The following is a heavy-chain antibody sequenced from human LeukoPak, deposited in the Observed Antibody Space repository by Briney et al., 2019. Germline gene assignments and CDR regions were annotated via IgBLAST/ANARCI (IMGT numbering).Heavy chain of an antibody. CDR1: GFAFSSYG. D-gene: IGHD6-13*01. CDR2: ISYDGSNK. V-gene: IGHV3-30*18. J-gene: IGHJ1*01. Sequence: PGRSLRLSCAASGFAFSSYGMHWVRQAPGKGLEWVAVISYDGSNKYYADSVKGRFTISRDNSKNTLYLQMNSLRAEDTAVYYCAKAPPGTQYFQYWGQGTLVTVSS. CDR3: AKAPPGTQYFQY.